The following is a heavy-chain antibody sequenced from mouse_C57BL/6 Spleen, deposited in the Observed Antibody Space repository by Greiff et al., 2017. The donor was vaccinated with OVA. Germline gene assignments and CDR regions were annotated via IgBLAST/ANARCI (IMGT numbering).Heavy chain of an antibody. CDR3: ARRHIATGLFDY. J-gene: IGHJ2*01. CDR2: IYPGDGDT. CDR1: GYAFSSYW. Sequence: QVQLQQSGAELVKPGASVKISCKASGYAFSSYWMNWVKQRPGKGLEWIGQIYPGDGDTNYNGKFKGKATLTADKSSSTAYMQLSSLTSEDSAVYFCARRHIATGLFDYWGQGTTLTVSS. D-gene: IGHD2-12*01. V-gene: IGHV1-80*01.